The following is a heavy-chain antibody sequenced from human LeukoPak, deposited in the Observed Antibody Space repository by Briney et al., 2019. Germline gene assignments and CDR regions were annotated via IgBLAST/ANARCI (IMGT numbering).Heavy chain of an antibody. V-gene: IGHV1-2*02. CDR3: ARELCSGGSCYDAFDI. J-gene: IGHJ3*02. D-gene: IGHD2-15*01. Sequence: GASVKVSCKASGYTFTGYYMHWVRQAPGQGLEWMGWINPNSGGTNFAQKFQGRVTMTRDTSISTAYMELSRLRSDDTAVYYCARELCSGGSCYDAFDIWGQGTMVTVSS. CDR2: INPNSGGT. CDR1: GYTFTGYY.